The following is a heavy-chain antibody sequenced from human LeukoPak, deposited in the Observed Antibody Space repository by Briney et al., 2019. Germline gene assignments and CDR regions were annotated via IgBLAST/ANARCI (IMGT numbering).Heavy chain of an antibody. CDR2: INHSGST. J-gene: IGHJ5*02. Sequence: SETLSLTCTVSGGSISSYYWSWIRQPPGKGLEWIGEINHSGSTNYNPSLKSRVTISVDTSKNQFSLKLSSVTAADTAVYYCARGLTDIVVVVAATTRFDPWGQGTLVTVSS. CDR3: ARGLTDIVVVVAATTRFDP. CDR1: GGSISSYY. V-gene: IGHV4-34*01. D-gene: IGHD2-15*01.